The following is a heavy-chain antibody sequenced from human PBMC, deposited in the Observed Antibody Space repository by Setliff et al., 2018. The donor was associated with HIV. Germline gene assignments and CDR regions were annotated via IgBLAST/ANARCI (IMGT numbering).Heavy chain of an antibody. D-gene: IGHD1-26*01. Sequence: SVKVSCKASGGTFSSYAISWVRQAPGQGLEWMGGIIPIFGTANYAQKFQGRVTITSDESTSTAYMELSSLRSEDTAVYYCARGDIVGATDVFYYYYGMDAWGQGTTVTVSS. J-gene: IGHJ6*02. CDR1: GGTFSSYA. CDR2: IIPIFGTA. CDR3: ARGDIVGATDVFYYYYGMDA. V-gene: IGHV1-69*13.